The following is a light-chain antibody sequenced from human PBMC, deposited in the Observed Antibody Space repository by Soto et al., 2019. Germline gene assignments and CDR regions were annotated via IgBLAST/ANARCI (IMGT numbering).Light chain of an antibody. V-gene: IGLV4-69*01. CDR3: QTWGTGTHVV. CDR1: SGHSSYA. CDR2: LNSDGSH. Sequence: QPVLTQSPSASASLGASVELTCTLSSGHSSYAIAWHQQQPEKGPRYLMKLNSDGSHSKGDGIPDRFSGSSSGAERYLTISSLQSEDEADYYCQTWGTGTHVVFGGGTKLTVL. J-gene: IGLJ2*01.